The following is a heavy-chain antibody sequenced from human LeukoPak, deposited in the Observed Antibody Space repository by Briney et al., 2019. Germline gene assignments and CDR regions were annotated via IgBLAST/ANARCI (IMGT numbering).Heavy chain of an antibody. J-gene: IGHJ4*02. CDR1: GLTFSSYW. Sequence: GGSLRLSCAASGLTFSSYWMSWVRQAPGKGPEWVANIKPDGSGKYYVDSVKGRFTISRDNAENSLFLHMNSLRAEDTAVYYCARDDSIAAAGTFSDYWGQGTLVTVSS. CDR3: ARDDSIAAAGTFSDY. CDR2: IKPDGSGK. V-gene: IGHV3-7*01. D-gene: IGHD6-13*01.